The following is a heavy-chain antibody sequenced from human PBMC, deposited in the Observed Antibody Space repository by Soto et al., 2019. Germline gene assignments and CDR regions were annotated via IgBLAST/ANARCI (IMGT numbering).Heavy chain of an antibody. CDR2: INHSGST. J-gene: IGHJ5*02. CDR3: ARSSWRDWFDP. V-gene: IGHV4-34*01. D-gene: IGHD6-13*01. CDR1: GGSFSGYY. Sequence: QVQLQQWGAGLLKPSETLSLTCAVYGGSFSGYYWSWIRQPPGKGLEWIGEINHSGSTNNNPSLKSRVTISVDTSKNQFSLKLSSVTAADTAVYYCARSSWRDWFDPWGQGTLVTVSS.